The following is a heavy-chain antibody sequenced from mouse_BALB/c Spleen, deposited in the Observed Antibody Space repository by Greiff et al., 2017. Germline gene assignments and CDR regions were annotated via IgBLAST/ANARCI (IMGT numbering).Heavy chain of an antibody. CDR1: GYTFTDYW. D-gene: IGHD2-13*01. CDR3: ARFGDAAY. J-gene: IGHJ3*01. Sequence: QVQLQQPGAELVMPGASVKMSCKASGYTFTDYWMHWVKQRPGQGLEWIGAIDTSDSYTSYNQKFKGKATLTVDESSSTAYMQLSSLTSEDSAVYYCARFGDAAYWGQGTLVTVSA. V-gene: IGHV1-69*01. CDR2: IDTSDSYT.